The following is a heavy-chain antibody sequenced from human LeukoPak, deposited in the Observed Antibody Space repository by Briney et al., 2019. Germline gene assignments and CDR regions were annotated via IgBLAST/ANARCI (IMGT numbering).Heavy chain of an antibody. Sequence: GGSLRLSCAASGFTFSSYAMSWVRRAPGKGLEWVSAISGSGGSTYYADSVKGRFTISRDNSKNTLYLQMNSLRAEDTAVYYCATYCSSTSCRGEDYWGQGTLVTVSS. D-gene: IGHD2-2*01. V-gene: IGHV3-23*01. CDR2: ISGSGGST. CDR1: GFTFSSYA. J-gene: IGHJ4*02. CDR3: ATYCSSTSCRGEDY.